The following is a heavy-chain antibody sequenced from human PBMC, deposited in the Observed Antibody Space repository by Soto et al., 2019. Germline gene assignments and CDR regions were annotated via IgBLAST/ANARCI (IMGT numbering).Heavy chain of an antibody. Sequence: GESLKISCKGSGDSFTRYWIGWVRQMPGKGLEWMGIIYPGDSDTRYSPSFQGQVTISADKSIATAYLQWSSLKASDTAMYYCARTIASGWRDAFDIWGLGTMVTVSS. V-gene: IGHV5-51*01. J-gene: IGHJ3*02. D-gene: IGHD6-19*01. CDR3: ARTIASGWRDAFDI. CDR2: IYPGDSDT. CDR1: GDSFTRYW.